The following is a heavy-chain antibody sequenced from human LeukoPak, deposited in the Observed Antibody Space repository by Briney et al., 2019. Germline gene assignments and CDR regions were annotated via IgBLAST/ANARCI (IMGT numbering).Heavy chain of an antibody. CDR3: ARGLNYYDSSGYHNFDY. D-gene: IGHD3-22*01. V-gene: IGHV4-39*07. J-gene: IGHJ4*02. CDR1: GGSISSSIYY. CDR2: IYYSGST. Sequence: PSETLSLTCTVSGGSISSSIYYWGGIRQPPGKGLEWIGSIYYSGSTYYNPSLKSRVTISVDTSKNQFSLKLSSVTAADTAVYYCARGLNYYDSSGYHNFDYWGQGTLVTVSS.